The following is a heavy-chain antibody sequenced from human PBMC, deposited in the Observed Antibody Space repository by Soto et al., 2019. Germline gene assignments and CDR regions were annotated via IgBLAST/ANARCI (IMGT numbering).Heavy chain of an antibody. V-gene: IGHV3-30*03. Sequence: PGGSLRLSCAASGFSFSNYGMHWVRQAPGKGLEWVALISKDGSNKFYVDSVKGRFTISRDNSKSTVYLQMNSLRADDTAVYYCAPGICGSVVSGFDYWGQGTLVTVSS. D-gene: IGHD3-16*01. CDR1: GFSFSNYG. J-gene: IGHJ4*02. CDR3: APGICGSVVSGFDY. CDR2: ISKDGSNK.